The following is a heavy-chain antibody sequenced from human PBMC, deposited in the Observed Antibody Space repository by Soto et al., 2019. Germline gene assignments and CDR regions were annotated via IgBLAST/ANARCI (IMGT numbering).Heavy chain of an antibody. J-gene: IGHJ6*02. CDR1: GYTFTGYY. CDR3: ARGASLVRGGAYYYYGMDV. V-gene: IGHV1-2*04. CDR2: INPNSGGT. D-gene: IGHD2-15*01. Sequence: GASVKVSCKASGYTFTGYYMHWVRQAPGQGLEWMGWINPNSGGTNYAQKFQGWVTMTRDTSISTAYMELSRLRSDDTAVYYCARGASLVRGGAYYYYGMDVWGQGTTVTVS.